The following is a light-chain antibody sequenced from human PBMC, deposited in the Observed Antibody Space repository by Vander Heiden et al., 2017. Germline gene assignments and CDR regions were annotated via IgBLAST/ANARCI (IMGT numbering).Light chain of an antibody. Sequence: ENVLTQSPPTLSFSPGERATLSCRASQSVSSNYLAWYRQKPGQAPRLLIYGASTRATGIPDRFSGSGSGTDFTLTISRLEPEDFAMYYCQQYGSSQTFGGGTKVEIK. CDR1: QSVSSNY. CDR2: GAS. J-gene: IGKJ4*01. CDR3: QQYGSSQT. V-gene: IGKV3-20*01.